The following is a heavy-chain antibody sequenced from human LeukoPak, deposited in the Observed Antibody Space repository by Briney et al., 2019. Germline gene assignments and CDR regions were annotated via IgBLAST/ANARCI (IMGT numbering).Heavy chain of an antibody. J-gene: IGHJ4*02. CDR1: GFTFSSYG. V-gene: IGHV3-33*06. Sequence: GRSLRLSCAASGFTFSSYGMHWVRQAPGKGLEWVSFIWYDGSNKYYADSVKGRFTISRDNSKNTLYLQMNSLRAEDTAVYYCAKEYSGYDFDYWGQGTLVTVSS. D-gene: IGHD5-12*01. CDR2: IWYDGSNK. CDR3: AKEYSGYDFDY.